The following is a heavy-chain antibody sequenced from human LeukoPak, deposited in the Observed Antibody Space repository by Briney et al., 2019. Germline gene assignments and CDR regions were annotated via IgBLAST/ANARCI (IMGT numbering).Heavy chain of an antibody. V-gene: IGHV4-34*01. CDR1: GGSYSGYY. CDR2: INHSGST. CDR3: ARIREPYYYGSGSAGHP. Sequence: SETLSLTCAVYGGSYSGYYWSWIRQPPGKGLEWIGEINHSGSTNYNPSLKSRVTISVDTSKNQFSLKLSSVTAADTAVYYCARIREPYYYGSGSAGHPWGQGTLVTVSS. J-gene: IGHJ5*02. D-gene: IGHD3-10*01.